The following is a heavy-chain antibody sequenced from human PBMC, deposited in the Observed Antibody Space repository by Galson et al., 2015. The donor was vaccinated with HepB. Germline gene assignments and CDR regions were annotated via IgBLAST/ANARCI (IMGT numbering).Heavy chain of an antibody. D-gene: IGHD2-21*02. Sequence: SLRLSCAASGFTFSSYAMHWVRQAPGKGLEWVTIISPDGSNKYYADSVKGRFTISRDNSKNTLYLQMNSLRAEDTAVYYCARGVRHIVMVTALDNWGQGTLVTVSS. J-gene: IGHJ4*02. CDR3: ARGVRHIVMVTALDN. CDR2: ISPDGSNK. CDR1: GFTFSSYA. V-gene: IGHV3-30*04.